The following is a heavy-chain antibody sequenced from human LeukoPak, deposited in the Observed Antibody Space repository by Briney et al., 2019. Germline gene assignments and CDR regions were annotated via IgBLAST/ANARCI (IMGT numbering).Heavy chain of an antibody. V-gene: IGHV3-23*01. CDR1: GFTFNSYA. Sequence: GGSLRLSCAASGFTFNSYAMNWVRQAPGKGLEWVSAISGSGGSTYYADSVKGRFTVSRDNAKNSLYLHMNSLRAEDTAVYYCARGLYGSGTYASDYWGQGTLVTVSS. CDR2: ISGSGGST. J-gene: IGHJ4*02. CDR3: ARGLYGSGTYASDY. D-gene: IGHD3-10*01.